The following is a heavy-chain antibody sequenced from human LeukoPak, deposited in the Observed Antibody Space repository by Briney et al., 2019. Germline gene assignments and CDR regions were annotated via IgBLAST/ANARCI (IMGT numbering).Heavy chain of an antibody. V-gene: IGHV4-61*02. J-gene: IGHJ4*02. CDR1: GGSISSGSYY. CDR2: IYTSGST. Sequence: PSETLSLTCTVSGGSISSGSYYWSWIRQPAGKGLEWIGRIYTSGSTNYNPSLKSRVTISVDTSKNQFSLKLSSVTAADTAVYYCARGLRAVAGTGGDYWGQGTLVTVSS. CDR3: ARGLRAVAGTGGDY. D-gene: IGHD6-19*01.